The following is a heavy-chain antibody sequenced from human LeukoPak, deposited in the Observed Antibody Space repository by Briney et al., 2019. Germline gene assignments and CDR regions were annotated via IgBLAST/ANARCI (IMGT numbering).Heavy chain of an antibody. CDR2: INPSGGST. D-gene: IGHD1-26*01. J-gene: IGHJ6*03. CDR1: GYTFTSYY. V-gene: IGHV1-46*01. CDR3: AFSSYYLQGNYYYMDV. Sequence: AASVKVSCKASGYTFTSYYMHWVRQAPGQGLEWMGIINPSGGSTNYAQKFQGRVTMTRDTSTSTVYMELSSLRSDDTAVYYCAFSSYYLQGNYYYMDVWGKGTTVTVSS.